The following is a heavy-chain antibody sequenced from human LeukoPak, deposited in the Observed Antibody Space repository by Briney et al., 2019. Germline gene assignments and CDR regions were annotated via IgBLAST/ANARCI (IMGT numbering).Heavy chain of an antibody. V-gene: IGHV3-21*01. D-gene: IGHD2-2*01. CDR1: GFTFSSYS. CDR3: AREGACSSTSCSPPYFDY. CDR2: ISSSSSYI. Sequence: PGGSLRLSCAASGFTFSSYSMNWVCQAPGKGLEWVSSISSSSSYIYYADSVKGRFTISRDNAKNSLYLQMNSLRAEDTAVYYCAREGACSSTSCSPPYFDYWGQGTLVTVSS. J-gene: IGHJ4*02.